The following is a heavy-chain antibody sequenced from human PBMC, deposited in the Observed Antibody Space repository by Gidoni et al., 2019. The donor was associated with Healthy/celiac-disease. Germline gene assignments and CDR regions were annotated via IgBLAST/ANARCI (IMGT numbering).Heavy chain of an antibody. Sequence: EVQLVESGGGLVQPGRSLRLSCAASGFTFDDYAMHWVRQAPGKGLEWVSGISWNSGSIGYADSVKGRFTISRDNAKNSLYLQMNSLRAEDTALYYCAKDGGDSSNFDYWGQGTLVTVSS. V-gene: IGHV3-9*01. CDR3: AKDGGDSSNFDY. J-gene: IGHJ4*02. D-gene: IGHD5-18*01. CDR1: GFTFDDYA. CDR2: ISWNSGSI.